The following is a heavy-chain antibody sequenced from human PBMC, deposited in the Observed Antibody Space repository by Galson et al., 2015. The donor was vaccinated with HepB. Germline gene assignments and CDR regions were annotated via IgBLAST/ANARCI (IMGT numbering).Heavy chain of an antibody. CDR2: ISTYYGHT. J-gene: IGHJ4*02. V-gene: IGHV1-18*01. CDR1: GYTFTTYG. CDR3: ARDLRSGGYSGSFDY. D-gene: IGHD1-26*01. Sequence: SVKVSCKASGYTFTTYGINWVRQAPGQGLEWMGWISTYYGHTNYAQKFQGRVTLTTDTSTATAYMELRSLRSDDTAFYYCARDLRSGGYSGSFDYWGQGTLVTVSS.